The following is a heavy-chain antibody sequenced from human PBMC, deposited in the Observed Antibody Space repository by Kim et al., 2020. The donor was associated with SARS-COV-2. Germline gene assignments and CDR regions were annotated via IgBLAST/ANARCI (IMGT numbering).Heavy chain of an antibody. CDR3: ARPADSSSWSTYYFDY. CDR1: GFTFDDYG. D-gene: IGHD6-13*01. CDR2: INWNGGST. Sequence: GGSLRLSCAASGFTFDDYGMSWVRQAPGKGLEWVSGINWNGGSTGYADSVKGRFTISRDNAKNSLYLQMNSLRAEDTALYHCARPADSSSWSTYYFDYWGQGTLVTVSS. J-gene: IGHJ4*02. V-gene: IGHV3-20*01.